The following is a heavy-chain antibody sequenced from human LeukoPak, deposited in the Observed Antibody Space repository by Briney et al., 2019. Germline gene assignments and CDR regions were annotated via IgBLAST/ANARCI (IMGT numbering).Heavy chain of an antibody. CDR1: GGSISSYY. CDR2: IYTSGST. CDR3: ARDSRYYDSSGYYYRHWFDP. J-gene: IGHJ5*02. V-gene: IGHV4-4*07. Sequence: SETLSLTCTVSGGSISSYYWSWIRQPAGKGLEGIGRIYTSGSTNYNPSLKSQATMSVDTSKNQFSLKPTSVTAADTAVYYCARDSRYYDSSGYYYRHWFDPWGQGTLVTVSS. D-gene: IGHD3-22*01.